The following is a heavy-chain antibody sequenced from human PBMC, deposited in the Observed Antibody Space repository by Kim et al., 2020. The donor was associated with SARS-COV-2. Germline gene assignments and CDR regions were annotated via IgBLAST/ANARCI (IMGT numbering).Heavy chain of an antibody. D-gene: IGHD3-9*01. CDR2: IYYSGST. J-gene: IGHJ5*02. CDR1: GGSISSYY. Sequence: SETLSLTCTVSGGSISSYYWSWIRQPPGKGLEWIGYIYYSGSTNYNPSLKSRVTISVDTSKNQFSLKLSSVTAADTAVYYCAREPYDSLTGYYGFDPWGQGTLVTVSS. CDR3: AREPYDSLTGYYGFDP. V-gene: IGHV4-59*01.